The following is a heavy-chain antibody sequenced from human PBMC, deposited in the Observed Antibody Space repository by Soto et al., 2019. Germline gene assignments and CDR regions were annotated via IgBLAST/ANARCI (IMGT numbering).Heavy chain of an antibody. J-gene: IGHJ5*02. Sequence: ASVKVSCKASGYTFTSYGISWVRQAPGQGLEWMGWISAYNGNTNYAQKLQGWVTMTRDTSISTAYMELSRLRSDDTAVYYCARDTGWYGVGWFDPWGQGTLVTVSS. CDR1: GYTFTSYG. CDR3: ARDTGWYGVGWFDP. CDR2: ISAYNGNT. D-gene: IGHD6-19*01. V-gene: IGHV1-18*01.